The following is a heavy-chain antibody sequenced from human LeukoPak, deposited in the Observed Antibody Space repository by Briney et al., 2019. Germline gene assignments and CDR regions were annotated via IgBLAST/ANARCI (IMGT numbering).Heavy chain of an antibody. CDR3: ARDRWGTDIIVAAGTDWFDP. D-gene: IGHD6-13*01. J-gene: IGHJ5*02. Sequence: SQTLSLTCAISGDSVSSNSAAWNWIRQSPSRGLEWLGRTYYRSKWYNDYAVSVKSRITINPDTSKNQFSLQLNSVTPEDTAVYYCARDRWGTDIIVAAGTDWFDPWGQGTLVTVSS. V-gene: IGHV6-1*01. CDR2: TYYRSKWYN. CDR1: GDSVSSNSAA.